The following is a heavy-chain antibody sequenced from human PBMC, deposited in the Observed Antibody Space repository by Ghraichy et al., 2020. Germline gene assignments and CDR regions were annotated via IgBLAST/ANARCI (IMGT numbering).Heavy chain of an antibody. CDR3: TTGDDYDFWSGPDAFDI. CDR1: GLTFSNAW. CDR2: IKSKADGGTA. V-gene: IGHV3-15*01. D-gene: IGHD3-3*01. J-gene: IGHJ3*02. Sequence: GGSLRLSCATSGLTFSNAWMSWVRQAPGKGLEWVGRIKSKADGGTADYAAPVKGRFTISRDDSKNTLYLQMNSLKTEDTAVYYCTTGDDYDFWSGPDAFDIWGQGTSVTLSS.